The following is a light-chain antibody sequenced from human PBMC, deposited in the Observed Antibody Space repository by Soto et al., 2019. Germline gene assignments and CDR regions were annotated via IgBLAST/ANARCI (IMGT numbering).Light chain of an antibody. CDR3: QSYDSRLSGSV. V-gene: IGLV1-40*01. Sequence: QSVLTQPPSVSGAPGQRVTISCTGSSSNIGAGYDVHWYQQVPGTAPKLLIYVNSNRPSGVPDRFSGSKSGTSASLAITGLQAEDEADYYCQSYDSRLSGSVFGTGTKLTVL. CDR1: SSNIGAGYD. CDR2: VNS. J-gene: IGLJ1*01.